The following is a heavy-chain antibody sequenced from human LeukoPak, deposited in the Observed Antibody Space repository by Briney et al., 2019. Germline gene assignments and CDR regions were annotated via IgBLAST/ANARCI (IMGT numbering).Heavy chain of an antibody. D-gene: IGHD1-26*01. CDR1: GFIVSGDF. J-gene: IGHJ4*02. Sequence: GGSLRLSCAASGFIVSGDFMSWVRQAPEKGLEWVSVIYSDGSTYYADSVKGRFTISRDNSKNTLDLQMTGLRAEDTAVYYCARERGRGRDSPWFDYWGQGTLVTVSS. V-gene: IGHV3-53*01. CDR3: ARERGRGRDSPWFDY. CDR2: IYSDGST.